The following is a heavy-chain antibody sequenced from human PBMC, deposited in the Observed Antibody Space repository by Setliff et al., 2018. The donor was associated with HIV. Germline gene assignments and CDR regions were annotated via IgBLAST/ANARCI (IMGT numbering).Heavy chain of an antibody. V-gene: IGHV1-18*01. CDR3: ARGKGVGGVIITGGLDV. CDR1: GYTFISYG. D-gene: IGHD3-10*01. CDR2: ISVKNGNT. J-gene: IGHJ6*04. Sequence: ASVKVSCKASGYTFISYGVSWVRQAPGQGLEWMGWISVKNGNTNYAQEFQGRVTITKDTFATTAYMELSSLTSGDTAVYYCARGKGVGGVIITGGLDVWGKGTTVTAPQ.